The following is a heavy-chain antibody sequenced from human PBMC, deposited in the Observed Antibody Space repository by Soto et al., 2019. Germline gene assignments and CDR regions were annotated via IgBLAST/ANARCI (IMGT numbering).Heavy chain of an antibody. CDR2: INSILGIS. J-gene: IGHJ5*01. CDR3: ARGPVRGMGGDS. D-gene: IGHD3-16*01. Sequence: QVQLVQSGAEVKEPWSSVKVSCKASGGTFNSDTINWVRQAPGQGLEWMGRINSILGISNYAQKFQGRIAITADKSTNSGYMELCSLRSEDTAVYYCARGPVRGMGGDSWGQGTLVTVSS. CDR1: GGTFNSDT. V-gene: IGHV1-69*02.